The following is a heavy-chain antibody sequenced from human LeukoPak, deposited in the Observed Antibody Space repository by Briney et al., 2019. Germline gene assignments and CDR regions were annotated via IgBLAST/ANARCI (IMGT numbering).Heavy chain of an antibody. J-gene: IGHJ4*02. D-gene: IGHD3-3*01. CDR1: GYSFSTYA. CDR3: AKENDFWSGPEG. CDR2: INAGNGVT. Sequence: GASVKVSCKASGYSFSTYAMHWVRQAPGQGLEWMGWINAGNGVTKYSPKFQDRFTITRDTSASTAYMELSGLRSEDAAVYYCAKENDFWSGPEGWGQGTLVTVSS. V-gene: IGHV1-3*01.